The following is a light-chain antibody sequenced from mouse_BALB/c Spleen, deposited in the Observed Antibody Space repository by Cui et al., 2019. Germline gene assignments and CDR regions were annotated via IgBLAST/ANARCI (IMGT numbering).Light chain of an antibody. CDR1: QNVGTN. Sequence: DIVMTQSQKFMSTSVGDRVSVTCKASQNVGTNVAWYQQKAGQSPKVLIYSASYRYSGVPDRFTGSGSGTDFTLTISKVKSEDWAEYFCQQYNSYSWWTFGGGTKLEI. CDR2: SAS. J-gene: IGKJ1*01. CDR3: QQYNSYSWWT. V-gene: IGKV6-15*01.